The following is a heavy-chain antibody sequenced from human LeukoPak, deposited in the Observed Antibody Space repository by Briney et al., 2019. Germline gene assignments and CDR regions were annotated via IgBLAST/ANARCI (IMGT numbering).Heavy chain of an antibody. V-gene: IGHV4-59*08. CDR1: GGSISSYY. CDR3: ARQLRGEAVAGHLQPFDY. J-gene: IGHJ4*02. D-gene: IGHD6-19*01. Sequence: SETLSLTCTVSGGSISSYYWNWIRHPPGKGMEWLGYIYYSGSTNYNPSLKSRFTISVDTSKNQFSLKLSSVTAADTAVYFCARQLRGEAVAGHLQPFDYWGQGTLVTVSS. CDR2: IYYSGST.